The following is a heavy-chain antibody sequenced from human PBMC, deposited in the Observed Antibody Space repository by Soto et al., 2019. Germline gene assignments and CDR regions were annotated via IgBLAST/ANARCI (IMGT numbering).Heavy chain of an antibody. Sequence: QVQLQESGPGLVKPSQTLSLTCTVSGGSISSGGTGSYWTWIRQLPGKGLEWIGYIYYTGNTSYNPSLKSRPTRSIDTSENQFSLKRTSVTAADTAVYFCASGHDAYKVRYWGQGTLVTVSS. D-gene: IGHD1-1*01. J-gene: IGHJ4*02. V-gene: IGHV4-31*03. CDR3: ASGHDAYKVRY. CDR1: GGSISSGGTGSY. CDR2: IYYTGNT.